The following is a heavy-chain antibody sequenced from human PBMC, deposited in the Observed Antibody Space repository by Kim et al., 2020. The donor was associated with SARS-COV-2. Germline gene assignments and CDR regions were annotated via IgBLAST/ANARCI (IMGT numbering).Heavy chain of an antibody. CDR2: GGP. V-gene: IGHV4-59*09. D-gene: IGHD3-9*01. CDR3: AKGITIFDY. J-gene: IGHJ4*02. Sequence: GGPNSNPSLKSRVTISVDTSKNQFSLKLSSVTAADTAVYYCAKGITIFDYWGQGTLVTVSS.